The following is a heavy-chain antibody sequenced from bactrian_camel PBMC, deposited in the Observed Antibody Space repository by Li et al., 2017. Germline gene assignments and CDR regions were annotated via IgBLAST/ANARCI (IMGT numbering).Heavy chain of an antibody. CDR2: TYSGDGTT. Sequence: VQLVESGGALIQPGGSLRLSCAAAGFTFSNYAMTWVRQAPGKEREQVALTYSGDGTTQYADSVKGRFTISQDSAKNTLYLQMNSLRADDTAMYYCAIGLFADFGLGRGTQVTVS. V-gene: IGHV3S31*01. J-gene: IGHJ4*01. CDR1: GFTFSNYA. D-gene: IGHD5*01.